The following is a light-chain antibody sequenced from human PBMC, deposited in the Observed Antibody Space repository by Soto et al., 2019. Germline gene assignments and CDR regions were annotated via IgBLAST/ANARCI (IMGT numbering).Light chain of an antibody. CDR3: QQSGTSPRT. J-gene: IGKJ1*01. CDR1: QSVRYNY. Sequence: EIVLTQSPGTLSLSPGEGATLSCRASQSVRYNYLAWYQQKPGQAPRLLIYGVSTRATGIPDRFSGSGSGTDFSLTNSRLDPEDFAVYYCQQSGTSPRTFGQGTKVDIK. V-gene: IGKV3-20*01. CDR2: GVS.